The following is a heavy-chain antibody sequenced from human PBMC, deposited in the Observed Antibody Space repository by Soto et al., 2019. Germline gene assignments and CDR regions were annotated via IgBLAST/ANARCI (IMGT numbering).Heavy chain of an antibody. V-gene: IGHV3-23*01. Sequence: HPGGSLRLSCAASGLTFSSYAMSWVRKAPGKGLEWVSAISGSGGSTYNADSVKGRFTISRDNSKNTLYLQMNSLRAEDTAVYYCAGASTWHPGAFDIWGQGTTVTVSS. CDR2: ISGSGGST. CDR3: AGASTWHPGAFDI. D-gene: IGHD5-12*01. J-gene: IGHJ3*02. CDR1: GLTFSSYA.